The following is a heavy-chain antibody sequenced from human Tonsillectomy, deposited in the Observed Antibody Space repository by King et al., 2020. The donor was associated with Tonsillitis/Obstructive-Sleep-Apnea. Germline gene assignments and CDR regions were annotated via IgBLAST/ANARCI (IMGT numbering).Heavy chain of an antibody. J-gene: IGHJ3*01. V-gene: IGHV3-23*04. CDR3: AKGHGDDDGFDV. CDR2: ITGTSFTT. D-gene: IGHD4-17*01. CDR1: GFTFSTYT. Sequence: VLLVESGGGLVQPGGSLRLSCAASGFTFSTYTMSWVRQAPGKGLEWVSSITGTSFTTYYANSVKGRFTISRDNSKNTLHLQMNSLRAEDTAVYHCAKGHGDDDGFDVWGQGSMVTVSS.